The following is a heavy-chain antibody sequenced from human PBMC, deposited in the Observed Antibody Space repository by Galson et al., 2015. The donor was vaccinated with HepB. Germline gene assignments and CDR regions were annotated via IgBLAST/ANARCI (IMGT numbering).Heavy chain of an antibody. CDR1: GGSISSYY. J-gene: IGHJ6*02. CDR3: ARQSKRGYCSGGSCYPYYYYGMDV. Sequence: SETLSLTCTVSGGSISSYYWSWIRQPPGKGLEWIGYIYYSGSTNYNPSLKSRVTISVDTSKNQFSLKLSSVTAADTAVYYCARQSKRGYCSGGSCYPYYYYGMDVWGQGTTVTVSS. D-gene: IGHD2-15*01. CDR2: IYYSGST. V-gene: IGHV4-59*01.